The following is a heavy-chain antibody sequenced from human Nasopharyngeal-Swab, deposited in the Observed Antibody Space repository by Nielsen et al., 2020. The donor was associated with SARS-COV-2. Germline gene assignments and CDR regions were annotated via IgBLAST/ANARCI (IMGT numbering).Heavy chain of an antibody. CDR3: AGGSLRRYCSSTSCYASSWFDP. Sequence: VRQAPGKGLEWVANIKQDGSEKYYVDSVKGRFTISRDNAKNSLYLQMNSLRAEDTAVYYCAGGSLRRYCSSTSCYASSWFDPWGQGTLVTVSS. CDR2: IKQDGSEK. J-gene: IGHJ5*02. D-gene: IGHD2-2*01. V-gene: IGHV3-7*01.